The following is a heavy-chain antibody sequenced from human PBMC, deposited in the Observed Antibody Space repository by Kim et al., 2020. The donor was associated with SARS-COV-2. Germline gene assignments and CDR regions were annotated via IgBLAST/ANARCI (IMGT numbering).Heavy chain of an antibody. Sequence: YEDTVQGRFTISKDEAKNTLDLQMNNLRVEDTALYYCAKDHASSGWPTFDYWVQGTQVTVSS. V-gene: IGHV3-23*01. J-gene: IGHJ4*02. D-gene: IGHD6-19*01. CDR3: AKDHASSGWPTFDY.